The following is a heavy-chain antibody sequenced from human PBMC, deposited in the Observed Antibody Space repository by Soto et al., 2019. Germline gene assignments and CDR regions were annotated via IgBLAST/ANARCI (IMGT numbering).Heavy chain of an antibody. CDR2: ISSSGSTI. D-gene: IGHD6-13*01. Sequence: PXGSLRLSCAASGFTFSSYEMNWVRQAPGKGLEWVSYISSSGSTIYYADSVKGRFTISRDNAKNSLYLQMNSLRAEDTAVYYCARDLRSSSWYSFGYYGMDAWGQGTTVTVSS. CDR1: GFTFSSYE. V-gene: IGHV3-48*03. CDR3: ARDLRSSSWYSFGYYGMDA. J-gene: IGHJ6*02.